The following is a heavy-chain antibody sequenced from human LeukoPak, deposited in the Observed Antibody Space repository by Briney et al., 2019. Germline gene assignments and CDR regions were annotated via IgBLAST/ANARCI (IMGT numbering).Heavy chain of an antibody. CDR2: ISGSGGST. D-gene: IGHD2-2*01. CDR1: GFTFSTYA. CDR3: AKVRYCSSTTCSNYLDH. V-gene: IGHV3-23*01. J-gene: IGHJ4*02. Sequence: GGSLRLSCTASGFTFSTYAMSWVRQAPGKGLEWVSGISGSGGSTDNADSVKGRFTISRDNSKNTLYLQMNSLRAEDTAVYYCAKVRYCSSTTCSNYLDHWGQGTLVTVSS.